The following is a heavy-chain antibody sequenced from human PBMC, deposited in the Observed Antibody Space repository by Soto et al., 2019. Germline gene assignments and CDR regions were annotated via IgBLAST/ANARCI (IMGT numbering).Heavy chain of an antibody. V-gene: IGHV3-30*18. J-gene: IGHJ6*02. Sequence: QVQLVESGGGAVQPGRSLRLSCAASGFTFSSYGIHWVRQAPGKGLEWVALISHDGTDKYYADSVKGRFTISRDNFKNTLYLQMSSLRPEDTAVYYCVKERYAQLWLEDYGMDVWGQGTTVTV. D-gene: IGHD5-18*01. CDR2: ISHDGTDK. CDR3: VKERYAQLWLEDYGMDV. CDR1: GFTFSSYG.